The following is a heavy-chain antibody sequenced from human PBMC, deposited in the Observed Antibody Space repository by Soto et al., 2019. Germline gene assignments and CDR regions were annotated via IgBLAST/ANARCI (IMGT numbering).Heavy chain of an antibody. D-gene: IGHD3-22*01. Sequence: ASVKVSCKASGYTFTSYYMHWVRQAPGQGLEWMGIINPSGGSTSYAQKFQGRVAMTRDTSTSTVYMELSSLRSEDTAVYYCAGYDSSGYYYGAFDIWGQGTMVTVSS. V-gene: IGHV1-46*01. CDR1: GYTFTSYY. J-gene: IGHJ3*02. CDR3: AGYDSSGYYYGAFDI. CDR2: INPSGGST.